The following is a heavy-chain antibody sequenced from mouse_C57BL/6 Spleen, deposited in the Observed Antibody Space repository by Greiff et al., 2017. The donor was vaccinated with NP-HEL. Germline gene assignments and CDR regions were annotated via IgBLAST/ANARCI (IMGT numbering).Heavy chain of an antibody. D-gene: IGHD2-3*01. CDR1: GYTFTSYW. Sequence: QVQLQQPGTELVKPGASVKLSCKASGYTFTSYWMHWVKQRPGQGLEWIGNINPSNGGTDYNEKFKSKATLTVDKSSSTAYMQLSSLTSEDSAVYYCARQGIYDGYLAYWGQGTLVTVSA. CDR2: INPSNGGT. V-gene: IGHV1-53*01. J-gene: IGHJ3*01. CDR3: ARQGIYDGYLAY.